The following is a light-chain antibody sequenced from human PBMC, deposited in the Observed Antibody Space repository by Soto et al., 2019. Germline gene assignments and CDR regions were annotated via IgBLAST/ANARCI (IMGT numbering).Light chain of an antibody. Sequence: DIQVTQSPSILSASVGDRVTITCRASQGISSYLAWYQQKPGKAPKLLIYDASTLQGGVPSRFSGVGFGTEFTLTISSLQPEDSATYHCQHLHSYPHTFGQGTKVEIK. CDR1: QGISSY. CDR2: DAS. V-gene: IGKV1-9*01. J-gene: IGKJ2*01. CDR3: QHLHSYPHT.